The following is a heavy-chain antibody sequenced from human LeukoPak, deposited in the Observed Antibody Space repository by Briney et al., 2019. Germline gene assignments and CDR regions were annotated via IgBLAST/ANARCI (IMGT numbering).Heavy chain of an antibody. CDR2: ISAYNGNT. J-gene: IGHJ4*02. Sequence: ASVKVSCKASGGTFSSYAVSWVRLTPGQGLEWLGGISAYNGNTNYAQKLQGRVTMTTDTLTSTAYMELRSLRSDDTAVYYCARDGRRSLDYWGQGTLVTVSS. V-gene: IGHV1-18*01. CDR1: GGTFSSYA. CDR3: ARDGRRSLDY.